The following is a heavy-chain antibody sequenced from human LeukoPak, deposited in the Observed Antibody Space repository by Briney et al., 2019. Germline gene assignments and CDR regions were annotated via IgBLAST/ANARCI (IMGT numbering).Heavy chain of an antibody. D-gene: IGHD2-8*02. CDR1: GFTFNTYS. CDR3: ARGGVDGMDV. V-gene: IGHV3-48*02. CDR2: IGTGSSTI. J-gene: IGHJ6*02. Sequence: GGSLRLSCAASGFTFNTYSMNWVRQAPGKGLEWVSYIGTGSSTIYYADSVKGRFTISRDNAKNSLYLQMNSLRDEDTAMYYCARGGVDGMDVWGQGTTVTVSS.